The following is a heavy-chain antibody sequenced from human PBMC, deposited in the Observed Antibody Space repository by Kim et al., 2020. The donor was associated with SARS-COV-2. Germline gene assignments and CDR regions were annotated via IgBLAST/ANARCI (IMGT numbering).Heavy chain of an antibody. CDR2: ITDKGARYTT. CDR3: TGDRWGGGLDV. CDR1: GYDFSDPY. Sequence: GGSLRLSCVGSGYDFSDPYMNWVRQAPGKGLEWVGRITDKGARYTTSYAASVMGRFIMSRDDSRNTLYLQMRSLKIEDTAVYYCTGDRWGGGLDVWGQGT. D-gene: IGHD3-10*01. V-gene: IGHV3-72*01. J-gene: IGHJ6*02.